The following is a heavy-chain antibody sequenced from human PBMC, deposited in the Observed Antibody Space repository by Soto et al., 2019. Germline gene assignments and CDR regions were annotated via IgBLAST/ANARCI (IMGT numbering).Heavy chain of an antibody. V-gene: IGHV4-30-4*01. Sequence: QVQLQESGPGLVKPSQTLSLTCTVSGGSISSGDYYWSWIRQPPGKGLEWIGYIYYSGSTYYNPSLKSRVTXXVXTXXDQVSLKLSSVTAADTAVYYCARVRGGHAPVGFQHWGQGTLVTVSS. J-gene: IGHJ1*01. CDR2: IYYSGST. CDR3: ARVRGGHAPVGFQH. D-gene: IGHD2-15*01. CDR1: GGSISSGDYY.